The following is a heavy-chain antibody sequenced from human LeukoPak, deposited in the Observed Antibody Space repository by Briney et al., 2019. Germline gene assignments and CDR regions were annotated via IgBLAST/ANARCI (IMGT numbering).Heavy chain of an antibody. J-gene: IGHJ5*02. CDR2: INPNSGGT. V-gene: IGHV1-2*02. D-gene: IGHD3-22*01. CDR3: ARGLGRSSGYHCWWFDP. Sequence: WASVKVSCKASGYTFTGYYMHWVRQAPGQGLEWMGWINPNSGGTNYAQKFQGRVTMTRDTSISTAYMELSRLRSDDTAVYYCARGLGRSSGYHCWWFDPWGQGTLVTVSS. CDR1: GYTFTGYY.